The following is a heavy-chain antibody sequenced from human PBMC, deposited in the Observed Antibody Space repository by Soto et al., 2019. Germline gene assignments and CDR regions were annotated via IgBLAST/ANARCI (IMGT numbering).Heavy chain of an antibody. CDR1: GVPLNYYS. J-gene: IGHJ5*02. CDR2: ISSSSSYI. Sequence: SLRPSSSTPGVPLNYYSINWGRPAPGKGVGWVSSISSSSSYIYYADSVKGRFTISRDNAKNSLYLQMNSLRAEDTAVYYCARDQYYYGSGSYWNWFDPWGQGTLVTVSS. D-gene: IGHD3-10*01. V-gene: IGHV3-21*01. CDR3: ARDQYYYGSGSYWNWFDP.